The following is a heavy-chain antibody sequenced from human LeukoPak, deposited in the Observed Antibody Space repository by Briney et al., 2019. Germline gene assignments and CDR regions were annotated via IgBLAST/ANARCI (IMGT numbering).Heavy chain of an antibody. CDR2: YYIDATT. Sequence: SGGSLRLSCAASGFSVSNNYMSWVRQAPGKGLEWVSTYYIDATTHYSASVRGRFTISSDSSKNTLYLQMNSLRVEDTAIYYCARESIPSGWYLSWGQGTLVTVSS. V-gene: IGHV3-53*01. CDR1: GFSVSNNY. CDR3: ARESIPSGWYLS. D-gene: IGHD6-19*01. J-gene: IGHJ5*02.